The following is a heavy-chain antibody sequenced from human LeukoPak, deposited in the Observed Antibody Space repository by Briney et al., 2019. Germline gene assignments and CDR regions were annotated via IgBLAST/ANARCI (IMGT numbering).Heavy chain of an antibody. Sequence: PSETLSLTCTVSGGSISSHYRSWIRQPPGKGLEWIGYIDYSGSTNYNPSLKSRVTISVDNSKNTLYLQMNSLRAEDTAVYYCAKGPYSSGWSIWSPYYFDYWGQGTLVTVSS. CDR3: AKGPYSSGWSIWSPYYFDY. V-gene: IGHV4-59*11. D-gene: IGHD6-19*01. J-gene: IGHJ4*02. CDR1: GGSISSHY. CDR2: IDYSGST.